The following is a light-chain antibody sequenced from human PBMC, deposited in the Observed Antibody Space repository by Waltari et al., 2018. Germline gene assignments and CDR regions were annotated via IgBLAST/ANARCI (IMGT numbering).Light chain of an antibody. CDR3: CSYAGSYTWV. CDR1: TSDPAGYSS. CDR2: DVS. J-gene: IGLJ3*02. V-gene: IGLV2-11*01. Sequence: HSPLTQPPPVSPSPRQPLTISCTATTSDPAGYSSVSWYQQHPGKAPKLMIYDVSKRPSGVPDRFSGSKSGNTASLTISGLQAEDEADYYCCSYAGSYTWVFGGGTKLTVL.